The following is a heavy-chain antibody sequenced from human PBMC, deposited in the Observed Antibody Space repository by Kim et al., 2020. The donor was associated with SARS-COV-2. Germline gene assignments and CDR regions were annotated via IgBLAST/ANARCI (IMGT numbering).Heavy chain of an antibody. V-gene: IGHV4-39*07. Sequence: SLQSRVTISVDTSKNQFSLKLSSVTAADTAVYYCARGLYYYDSSGYYFDYWGQGTLVTVSS. CDR3: ARGLYYYDSSGYYFDY. J-gene: IGHJ4*02. D-gene: IGHD3-22*01.